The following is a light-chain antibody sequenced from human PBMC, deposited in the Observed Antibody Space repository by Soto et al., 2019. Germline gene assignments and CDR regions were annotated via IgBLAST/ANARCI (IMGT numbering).Light chain of an antibody. CDR3: QQRSNWPRFT. CDR2: DAS. J-gene: IGKJ3*01. Sequence: EIVLTQSPATLSLSPGERSTLSCGASQSVSSYLAWYQQKPGQAPRLLIYDASNRATCIPARFSGSGSGTDFTLTISSLEPEDFAVYYCQQRSNWPRFTFGPGTKVDIK. V-gene: IGKV3-11*01. CDR1: QSVSSY.